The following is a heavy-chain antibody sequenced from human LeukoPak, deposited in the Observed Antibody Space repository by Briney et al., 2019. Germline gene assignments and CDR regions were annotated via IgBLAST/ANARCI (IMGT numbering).Heavy chain of an antibody. Sequence: ASVKVSCKVSGYTLTELSMHWVRQAPGKGLEWMGGFDPEDGETIYAQKFQGRVTMTEDTSTDTAYMELSSLRSEDTAVYSCATYPRGPELSTFDYWGQGTLVTVSS. J-gene: IGHJ4*02. CDR2: FDPEDGET. CDR3: ATYPRGPELSTFDY. V-gene: IGHV1-24*01. D-gene: IGHD3-16*02. CDR1: GYTLTELS.